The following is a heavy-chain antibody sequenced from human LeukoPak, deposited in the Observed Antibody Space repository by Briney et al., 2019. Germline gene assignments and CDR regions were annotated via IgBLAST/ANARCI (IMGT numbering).Heavy chain of an antibody. J-gene: IGHJ4*02. Sequence: SETLSLTCAVYGGSFSGYYWSWIRQPPGKGLEWIGEINHSGSTNYNPSLKSRVTISVDTSKNQFSLKLSSVTAADTAVYYCARQFDFWSGSTRPSYYFDYWGQGTLVTVSS. D-gene: IGHD3-3*01. CDR2: INHSGST. CDR1: GGSFSGYY. V-gene: IGHV4-34*01. CDR3: ARQFDFWSGSTRPSYYFDY.